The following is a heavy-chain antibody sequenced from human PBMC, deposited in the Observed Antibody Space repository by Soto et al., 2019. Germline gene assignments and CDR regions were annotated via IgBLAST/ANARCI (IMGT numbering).Heavy chain of an antibody. CDR1: GFTFSSYA. CDR2: ISSNGGST. J-gene: IGHJ4*02. V-gene: IGHV3-64*01. D-gene: IGHD4-17*01. CDR3: ARDQGYGDYALLDY. Sequence: VESGGGLVQPGGSLRLSCAASGFTFSSYAMHWVRQAPGKGLEYVSAISSNGGSTYYANSVKGRFTISRDNSKNTLYLQMGSLRAEDMAVYYCARDQGYGDYALLDYWGQGTLVTVSS.